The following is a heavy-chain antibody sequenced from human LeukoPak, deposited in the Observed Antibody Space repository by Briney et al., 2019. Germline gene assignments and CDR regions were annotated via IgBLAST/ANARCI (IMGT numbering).Heavy chain of an antibody. CDR3: AKSRDSSGYYLSYFDY. Sequence: GGSLRLSCAASRFSFDNYAMSWVRQAPGKGLEWVSTITGSGGSTYYADSVKGRFTISRDNSNNTLYLQMNSLRAEDTAVYYWAKSRDSSGYYLSYFDYWGQGTLVTVSS. V-gene: IGHV3-23*01. D-gene: IGHD3-22*01. CDR1: RFSFDNYA. J-gene: IGHJ4*02. CDR2: ITGSGGST.